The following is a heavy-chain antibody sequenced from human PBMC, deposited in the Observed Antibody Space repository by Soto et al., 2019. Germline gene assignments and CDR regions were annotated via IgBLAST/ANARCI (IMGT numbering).Heavy chain of an antibody. J-gene: IGHJ3*02. CDR1: GFTFSSYG. CDR2: IWYDGSNK. Sequence: GGSLRLSCAASGFTFSSYGMHWVRQAPGKGLEWVAVIWYDGSNKYYADSVKGRFTISRDNSKNTLYLQMNSLRAEDTAVYYCARDRDYYDSTGYAAFDILGQGTMVTVSS. D-gene: IGHD3-22*01. V-gene: IGHV3-33*01. CDR3: ARDRDYYDSTGYAAFDI.